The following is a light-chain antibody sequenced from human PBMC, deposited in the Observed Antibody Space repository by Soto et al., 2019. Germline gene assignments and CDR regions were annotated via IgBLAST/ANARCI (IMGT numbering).Light chain of an antibody. J-gene: IGKJ1*01. CDR3: QQYNNRPPWT. CDR1: QSVGIN. CDR2: SAS. Sequence: EIVMTQSPATLSVSPGERVTLSCRASQSVGINLAWYQKKPGQPPRLLIYSASTRDTGVPARFSGSGSETDFTLTISSLQSEDFAVYLCQQYNNRPPWTFGRGTTVEVK. V-gene: IGKV3-15*01.